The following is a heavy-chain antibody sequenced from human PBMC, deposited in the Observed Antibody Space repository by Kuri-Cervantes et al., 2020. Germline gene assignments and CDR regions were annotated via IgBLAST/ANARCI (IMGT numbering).Heavy chain of an antibody. V-gene: IGHV3-23*01. CDR3: ARGGYNTPFDY. D-gene: IGHD5-24*01. J-gene: IGHJ4*02. Sequence: GESLKISCAASGFTFSTYSMTWVRQAPGKGLEWVSNIRANGGSTYFADSVKGRFTISRDNSKDSLCLQMNSLGVDDTAVYYCARGGYNTPFDYWGQGTPVTVSS. CDR1: GFTFSTYS. CDR2: IRANGGST.